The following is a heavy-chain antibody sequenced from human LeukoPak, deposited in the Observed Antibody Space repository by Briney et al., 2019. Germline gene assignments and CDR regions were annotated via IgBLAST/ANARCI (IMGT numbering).Heavy chain of an antibody. CDR1: GYTFSGYY. CDR3: AREELLAFDY. V-gene: IGHV1-2*02. CDR2: TNPNSGGT. Sequence: ASVKVSFKASGYTFSGYYMHWVRQAPGQGLEWMGWTNPNSGGTNYAQKFQGRVTMTTDTSISTAYMELSRLRSDDTAVYYCAREELLAFDYWGQGSLVTVSS. D-gene: IGHD1-7*01. J-gene: IGHJ4*02.